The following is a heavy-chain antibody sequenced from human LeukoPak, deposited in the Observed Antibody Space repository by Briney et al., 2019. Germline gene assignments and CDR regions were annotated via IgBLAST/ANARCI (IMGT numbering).Heavy chain of an antibody. J-gene: IGHJ4*02. Sequence: PGGSLRLSCAGSGFAFSSYGMHWVRQAPGEGLEWVAVISYDGSNKYYADSVKGRFTISRDNSKNTLYLQMNSLRAEDTAVYYCAKGSDIVVVTPSDYWGQGTLVTVSS. CDR2: ISYDGSNK. V-gene: IGHV3-30*18. CDR3: AKGSDIVVVTPSDY. D-gene: IGHD2-21*02. CDR1: GFAFSSYG.